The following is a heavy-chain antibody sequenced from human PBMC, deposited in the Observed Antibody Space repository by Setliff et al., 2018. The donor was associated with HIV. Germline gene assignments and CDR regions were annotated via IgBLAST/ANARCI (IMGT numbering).Heavy chain of an antibody. J-gene: IGHJ1*01. CDR2: ISVYNDDT. Sequence: ASVKVSCKASGYTFTSFGISWVRQAPGQGLEWMAWISVYNDDTNLAPRFRGRVTLTTDTSTRTAYMEMRTLRSDDTAVYYCVRGVTRDISGYYRDEYFQHWGQGTPVTVSS. D-gene: IGHD3-22*01. CDR3: VRGVTRDISGYYRDEYFQH. CDR1: GYTFTSFG. V-gene: IGHV1-18*01.